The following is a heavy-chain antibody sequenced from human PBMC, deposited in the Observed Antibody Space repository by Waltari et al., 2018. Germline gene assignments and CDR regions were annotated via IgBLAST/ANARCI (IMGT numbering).Heavy chain of an antibody. CDR3: ARVPGPIPSELWFDP. V-gene: IGHV4-59*11. CDR2: IYYSGST. J-gene: IGHJ5*02. Sequence: QVQLQESGPGLVKPSETLSLTCTVSGGSISSHYWSWIRQHPGKGLEWIGYIYYSGSTNYNPSLKSRVTISVDTSKNQFSLTLSSVTAADTAVYYCARVPGPIPSELWFDPWGQGTLVTVSS. D-gene: IGHD1-26*01. CDR1: GGSISSHY.